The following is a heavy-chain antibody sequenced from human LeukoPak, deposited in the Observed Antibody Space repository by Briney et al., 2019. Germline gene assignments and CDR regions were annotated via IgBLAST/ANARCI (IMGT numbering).Heavy chain of an antibody. CDR1: GFTFSSYA. D-gene: IGHD6-13*01. CDR3: ARGIAAAGTVGVDY. V-gene: IGHV3-53*01. J-gene: IGHJ4*02. Sequence: GGSLRLSCAASGFTFSSYAMSWVRQAPGKGLEWVSVIYSGGNTYYADSVKGRFTISRDNSKNTLYLQMNSLRAEDTAVYYCARGIAAAGTVGVDYWGQGTLVTVSS. CDR2: IYSGGNT.